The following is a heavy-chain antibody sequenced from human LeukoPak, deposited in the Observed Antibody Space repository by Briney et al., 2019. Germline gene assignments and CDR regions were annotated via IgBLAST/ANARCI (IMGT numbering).Heavy chain of an antibody. CDR3: ATMVRGVMNYFDY. D-gene: IGHD3-10*01. J-gene: IGHJ4*02. Sequence: PGGSLRLSCAASGFTFSSYAMHWVRQAPGKGLEWVAVISYDGSNKYYADSVKGRFTISRDNSKNTLYLQMNSLRAEDTAVYYCATMVRGVMNYFDYWGQGTLVTVSS. CDR1: GFTFSSYA. V-gene: IGHV3-30*04. CDR2: ISYDGSNK.